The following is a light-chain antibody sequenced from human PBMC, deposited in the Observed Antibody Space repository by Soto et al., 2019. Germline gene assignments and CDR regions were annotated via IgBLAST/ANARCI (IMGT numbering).Light chain of an antibody. CDR3: QQSYSAPRT. V-gene: IGKV1-39*01. Sequence: DIQMTQSPSSLSASVGDRVTITCRASQSISNFLNWYQQKPGKAPKLLISAASSLQGGVPSRFSGSGSWTDFTLTISSLQPEDFATYYCQQSYSAPRTCGQGTKLEIK. CDR1: QSISNF. CDR2: AAS. J-gene: IGKJ2*01.